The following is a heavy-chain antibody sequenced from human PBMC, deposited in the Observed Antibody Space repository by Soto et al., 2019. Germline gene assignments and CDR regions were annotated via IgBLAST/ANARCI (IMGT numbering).Heavy chain of an antibody. CDR3: ARANFDWSDDFDY. D-gene: IGHD3-9*01. CDR2: ISGSGGSA. CDR1: GFTFSSCA. V-gene: IGHV3-23*01. J-gene: IGHJ4*02. Sequence: GGSLRLSCAASGFTFSSCAMNWVRQAPEKGLEWVSTISGSGGSAYYADYVKGQFTISRDNAKNSLYLQMNSLRDEDTAVYYCARANFDWSDDFDYWGQGTLVTVSS.